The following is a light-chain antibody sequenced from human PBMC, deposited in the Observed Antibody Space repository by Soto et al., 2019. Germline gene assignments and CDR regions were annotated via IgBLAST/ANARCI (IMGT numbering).Light chain of an antibody. CDR3: QQSYSVPWT. Sequence: DIQMTQSPSSLSASVGDRITITCRASQSISSYLNWYQHRPWKAPSVLIYGASNLQSGVPSRFSGSGSGTDFTLTISSLQPEDFAIYYCQQSYSVPWTFAQGTKVEIK. J-gene: IGKJ1*01. CDR1: QSISSY. CDR2: GAS. V-gene: IGKV1-39*01.